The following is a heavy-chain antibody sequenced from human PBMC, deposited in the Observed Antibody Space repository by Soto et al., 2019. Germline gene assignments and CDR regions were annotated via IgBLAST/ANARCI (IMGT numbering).Heavy chain of an antibody. CDR3: ARAECSTPNCSTAYYSYGLDV. D-gene: IGHD2-2*01. CDR2: INTAGSTK. CDR1: GFTFSNFE. V-gene: IGHV3-48*03. Sequence: LRLSCAASGFTFSNFEMHWVRQAPGKGLEWVSYINTAGSTKYYAESVKGRFTISRDNARNSLFLQMNSLRAEDTAVYYCARAECSTPNCSTAYYSYGLDVSGQGTTVTVYS. J-gene: IGHJ6*02.